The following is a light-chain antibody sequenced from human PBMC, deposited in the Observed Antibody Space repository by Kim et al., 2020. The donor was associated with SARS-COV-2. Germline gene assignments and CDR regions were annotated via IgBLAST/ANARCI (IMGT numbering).Light chain of an antibody. CDR2: DVS. J-gene: IGLJ3*02. Sequence: GQSITISCTGTSSDVGGYNNVSWYQQNPGKAPKLMIYDVSKLPSGVSSRFSGSKSGNTASLTISGLQSEDEANYHCCSYTSSSTWVFGGGTQLTVL. CDR3: CSYTSSSTWV. V-gene: IGLV2-14*04. CDR1: SSDVGGYNN.